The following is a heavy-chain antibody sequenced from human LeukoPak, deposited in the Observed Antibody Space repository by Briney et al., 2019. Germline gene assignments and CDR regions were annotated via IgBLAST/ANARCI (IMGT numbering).Heavy chain of an antibody. CDR1: GDSITSDY. Sequence: ETLSLTCTVSGDSITSDYWSWIRQPPGKGLEWIGYVYYSGTTNYNPSLKSRVTISVDTSKNQFSLKLSSVTAADTAVYYCARGPSGSYSRWFDFWGQGTLVTVSS. CDR3: ARGPSGSYSRWFDF. D-gene: IGHD1-26*01. V-gene: IGHV4-59*01. J-gene: IGHJ4*02. CDR2: VYYSGTT.